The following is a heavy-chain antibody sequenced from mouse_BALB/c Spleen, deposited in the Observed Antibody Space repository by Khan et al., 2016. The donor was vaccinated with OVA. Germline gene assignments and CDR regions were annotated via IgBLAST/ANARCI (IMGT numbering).Heavy chain of an antibody. J-gene: IGHJ3*01. Sequence: QIQLVQSGAELARPGASVKLSCKASGYSFTDYYINWVKQRTGQGLEWIGEISPGSGDTYYNEKFKGKATLTADKSSSTAYMQLSSLTSEASAVSFCARRNYFGYTFAYWGQGTLVTVSA. V-gene: IGHV1-77*01. D-gene: IGHD1-2*01. CDR1: GYSFTDYY. CDR2: ISPGSGDT. CDR3: ARRNYFGYTFAY.